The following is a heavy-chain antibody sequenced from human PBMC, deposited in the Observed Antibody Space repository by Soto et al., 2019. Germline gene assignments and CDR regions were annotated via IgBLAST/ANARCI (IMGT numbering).Heavy chain of an antibody. D-gene: IGHD3-3*01. CDR1: GYTFTSYG. J-gene: IGHJ5*02. CDR2: ISAYNGNT. CDR3: ARDQVPQYYDFWSGYFYNWFDP. V-gene: IGHV1-18*04. Sequence: ASVKVSCKASGYTFTSYGISWVRQAPGQGLEWMGWISAYNGNTNYAQKLQGRVTMTTDTSTSTAYMELRSLRSDDTAVYYCARDQVPQYYDFWSGYFYNWFDPWGQGTLVTVSS.